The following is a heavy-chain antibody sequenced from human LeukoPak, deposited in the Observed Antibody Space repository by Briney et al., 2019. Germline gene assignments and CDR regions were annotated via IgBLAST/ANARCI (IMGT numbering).Heavy chain of an antibody. D-gene: IGHD3-22*01. Sequence: SETLSLTCTVSGGSISSYYWSWIRQPAGKGLEWIGRIYTSGSTNYNPSLKSRVTMSVDTSKNQFSLKLSSVTAADTAVYYCARAGYYYDSTYYFDYWGQGTLVTVSS. V-gene: IGHV4-4*07. CDR1: GGSISSYY. CDR3: ARAGYYYDSTYYFDY. J-gene: IGHJ4*02. CDR2: IYTSGST.